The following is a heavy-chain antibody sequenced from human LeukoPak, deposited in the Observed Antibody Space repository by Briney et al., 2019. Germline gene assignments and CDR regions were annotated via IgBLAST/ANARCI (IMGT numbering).Heavy chain of an antibody. D-gene: IGHD2-21*02. J-gene: IGHJ4*02. CDR3: ATQKYGDYYFDY. Sequence: GESLKISCQVSGPTVTNFWITWVRQMPGKGLEWMGVIFPGDSETRYSPSLQGQVTISDDKDSRTAFLQWTSLKASDTAMYYCATQKYGDYYFDYWGQGTLVTVSS. CDR2: IFPGDSET. CDR1: GPTVTNFW. V-gene: IGHV5-51*01.